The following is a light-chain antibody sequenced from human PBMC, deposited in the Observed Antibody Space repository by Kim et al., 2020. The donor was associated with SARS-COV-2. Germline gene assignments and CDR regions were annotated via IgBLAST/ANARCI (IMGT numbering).Light chain of an antibody. J-gene: IGKJ2*01. CDR3: QQYNNWPPVYT. CDR1: QSVSSN. V-gene: IGKV3-15*01. CDR2: GAS. Sequence: PGERAALSCRASQSVSSNLAWYQQKPGQAPRLLIYGASTRATGIPARFSGSGSGTEFTLTISSLQSEDFAVYYCQQYNNWPPVYTFGQGTKLEI.